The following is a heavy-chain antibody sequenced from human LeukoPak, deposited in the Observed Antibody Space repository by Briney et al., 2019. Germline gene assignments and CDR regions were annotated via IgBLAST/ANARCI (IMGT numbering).Heavy chain of an antibody. J-gene: IGHJ6*03. D-gene: IGHD3-9*01. V-gene: IGHV4-59*04. CDR1: GGSISSYY. CDR3: VRLDYYYMGV. CDR2: IYYSGST. Sequence: PSETLSLTCTVSGGSISSYYWSWIRQPPGKGLEWIGYIYYSGSTYYNPSLQSRVTISVDTSKNQFSLKLTSVTAADTAVYFCVRLDYYYMGVWGKGTTVTISS.